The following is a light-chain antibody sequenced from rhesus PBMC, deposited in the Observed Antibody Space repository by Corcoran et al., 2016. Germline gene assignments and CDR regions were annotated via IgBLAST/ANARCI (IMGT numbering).Light chain of an antibody. CDR1: QGISNY. V-gene: IGKV1S14*01. J-gene: IGKJ4*01. Sequence: DIKMTQSPSSLYASVGDTVTVTFRASQGISNYLARYQQKPGKAPKPLIYYASNLESGVPSRFSGRGSRTVFTLTSRTLQPEDFSIYFCQQHKRYPLPFGGRTNVRIK. CDR2: YAS. CDR3: QQHKRYPLP.